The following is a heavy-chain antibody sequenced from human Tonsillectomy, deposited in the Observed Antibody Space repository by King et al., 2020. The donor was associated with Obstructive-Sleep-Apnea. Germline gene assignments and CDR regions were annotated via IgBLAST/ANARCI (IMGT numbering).Heavy chain of an antibody. CDR2: ISGSGGST. D-gene: IGHD3-16*01. J-gene: IGHJ1*01. Sequence: VQLVESGGGLGQPGGSLRLSCAASGFTFSSYAMSWVRQAPGNGLEWVSAISGSGGSTYYADSVNGRFTISRDNSKNTLYLQMNSLRAEDTAVYYCANSVGSYAEYFQHWGQGTLVTVSS. CDR1: GFTFSSYA. CDR3: ANSVGSYAEYFQH. V-gene: IGHV3-23*04.